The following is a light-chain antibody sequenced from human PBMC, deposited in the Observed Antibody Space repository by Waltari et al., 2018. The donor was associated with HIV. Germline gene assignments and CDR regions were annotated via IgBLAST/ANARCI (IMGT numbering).Light chain of an antibody. CDR1: NIDVGNYNL. CDR3: LTYVSDSGTWK. CDR2: AVS. Sequence: QSPLTQPASVSGNPGQSVTITCTGTNIDVGNYNLVSWYQQHPGKAPKLLIYAVSKRPSGVSIRFSGSKSGYWASLTISGLRTEDESYYYCLTYVSDSGTWKFGGGTYLTV. J-gene: IGLJ3*02. V-gene: IGLV2-23*02.